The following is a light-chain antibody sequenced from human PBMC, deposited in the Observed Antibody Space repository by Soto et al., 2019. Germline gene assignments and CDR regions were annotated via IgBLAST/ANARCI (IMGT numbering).Light chain of an antibody. CDR2: GAS. CDR3: QEYVTSPWA. Sequence: EIVLTQSPGTLSLSPGERATLSCRASQSVSSSFLAWYQQKPGQAPRLLIYGASNRATGIPDRFSGSGSGTDVTLTISRLEPEDFAVYYCQEYVTSPWAFGQGTKVAI. CDR1: QSVSSSF. V-gene: IGKV3-20*01. J-gene: IGKJ1*01.